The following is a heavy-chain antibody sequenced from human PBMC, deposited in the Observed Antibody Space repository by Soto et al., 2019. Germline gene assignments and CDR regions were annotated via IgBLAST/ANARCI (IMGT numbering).Heavy chain of an antibody. CDR2: IYYSGST. Sequence: QVQLQESGPGLVKPSETLSLTCTVSGGSISSYYWSWIRQPPGKGREWIGYIYYSGSTNYNPSLKSPVTISVDTSKNLFSLKLSSVTDADTAVYYCARDEVYYDSSGRHYDYGMDVWGQGTTVTVSS. CDR1: GGSISSYY. D-gene: IGHD3-22*01. V-gene: IGHV4-59*01. J-gene: IGHJ6*02. CDR3: ARDEVYYDSSGRHYDYGMDV.